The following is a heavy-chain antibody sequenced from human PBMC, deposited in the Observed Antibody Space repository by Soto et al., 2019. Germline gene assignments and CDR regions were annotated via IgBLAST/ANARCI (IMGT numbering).Heavy chain of an antibody. CDR3: ASATSAYTYYFFDF. CDR1: GFTFRNYG. CDR2: ITRARSSI. J-gene: IGHJ4*01. Sequence: PGGSLRLSCEATGFTFRNYGMQWVRQAPGKGLEWVAAITRARSSIYYADSMRGRFTISRDNSKTTLYLEINSLRTDDTAMYYCASATSAYTYYFFDFWGQGTLVTVSS. V-gene: IGHV3-30*03. D-gene: IGHD3-16*01.